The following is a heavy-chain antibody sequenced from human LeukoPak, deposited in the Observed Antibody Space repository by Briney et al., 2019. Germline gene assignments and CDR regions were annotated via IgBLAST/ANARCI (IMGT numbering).Heavy chain of an antibody. CDR2: ISYDGSNK. CDR3: ANMIVVAIDY. D-gene: IGHD3-22*01. Sequence: GGSLRLSCAASGFTFSSYAMHWVRQAPGKGLEWVAVISYDGSNKYYADSVKGRFTISRDNSKNTLYLQMNSLRAEDTAVYYCANMIVVAIDYWGQGTLVTVSS. CDR1: GFTFSSYA. J-gene: IGHJ4*02. V-gene: IGHV3-30-3*01.